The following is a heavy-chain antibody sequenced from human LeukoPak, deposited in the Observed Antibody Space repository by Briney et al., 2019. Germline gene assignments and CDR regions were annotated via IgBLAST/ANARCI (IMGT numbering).Heavy chain of an antibody. J-gene: IGHJ6*02. Sequence: ASVKVSCKASVYTFTGYYMHWVRQAPGQGLEWMGWINPNSGGTNFAQKFQGRVTMTRDTSISTAYMELSRLRSDDTAVYYCARVGLPDDYYGMDVWGQGTTVTVSS. CDR2: INPNSGGT. D-gene: IGHD2-21*02. CDR3: ARVGLPDDYYGMDV. CDR1: VYTFTGYY. V-gene: IGHV1-2*02.